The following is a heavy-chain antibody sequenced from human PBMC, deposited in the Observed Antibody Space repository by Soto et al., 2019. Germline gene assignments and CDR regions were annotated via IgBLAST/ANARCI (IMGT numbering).Heavy chain of an antibody. V-gene: IGHV1-3*01. CDR3: ARESVVVVPAVLSYYYYYMDV. D-gene: IGHD2-2*01. CDR2: INAGNGNT. Sequence: ASVKVSCKASGYTFTSYAIHWVRQAPGQRLEWMGWINAGNGNTKYSQKFQGRVTITRDTSASTAYMELSSLRSEDTAVYYCARESVVVVPAVLSYYYYYMDVWGKGTTVTVSS. J-gene: IGHJ6*03. CDR1: GYTFTSYA.